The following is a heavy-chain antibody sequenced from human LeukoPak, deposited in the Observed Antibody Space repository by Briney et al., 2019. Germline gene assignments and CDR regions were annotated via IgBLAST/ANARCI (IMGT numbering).Heavy chain of an antibody. V-gene: IGHV5-51*01. J-gene: IGHJ4*02. Sequence: GESLKISRKGSGYSFSNYWIGWVRQMPGKGLEWMGIIFPGDSDIRYSPSFQGQVTISVDKSITTAYLQWSSLEASDTATYYCARRGRGGSGSLYYFDYWGQGTLVTVSS. CDR3: ARRGRGGSGSLYYFDY. D-gene: IGHD3-10*01. CDR1: GYSFSNYW. CDR2: IFPGDSDI.